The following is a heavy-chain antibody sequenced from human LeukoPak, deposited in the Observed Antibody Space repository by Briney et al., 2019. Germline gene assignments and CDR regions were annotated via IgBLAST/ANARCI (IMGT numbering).Heavy chain of an antibody. CDR2: ISGSGGST. J-gene: IGHJ6*03. CDR1: EFTFSSYG. V-gene: IGHV3-23*01. CDR3: ARGLSFWSGYYYYYYYMDV. Sequence: GGSLRLSCAASEFTFSSYGMTWVRQAPGKGLEWVSGISGSGGSTYYADSVKGRFTISRDNAKNSLYLQMNSLRAEDTAVYYCARGLSFWSGYYYYYYYMDVWGKGTTVTVSS. D-gene: IGHD3-3*01.